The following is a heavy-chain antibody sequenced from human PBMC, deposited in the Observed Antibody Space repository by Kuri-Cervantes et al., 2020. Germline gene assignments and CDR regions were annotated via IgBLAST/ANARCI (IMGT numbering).Heavy chain of an antibody. Sequence: GESLKISCAASGFTFSDYYMSWIRQAPGKGLEWGSYISSSGSTIYYADSVKGRFTISRDNAKNSLYLQMNSLRAEDTAVYYCAKHQAGYSGYDYFDYWGQGTLVTVSS. CDR3: AKHQAGYSGYDYFDY. CDR2: ISSSGSTI. D-gene: IGHD5-12*01. CDR1: GFTFSDYY. J-gene: IGHJ4*02. V-gene: IGHV3-11*01.